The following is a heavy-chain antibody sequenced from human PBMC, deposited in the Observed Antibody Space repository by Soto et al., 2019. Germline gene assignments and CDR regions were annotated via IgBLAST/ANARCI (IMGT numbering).Heavy chain of an antibody. CDR1: GGSINDYY. CDR2: IFYNGKN. Sequence: QVQLQESGPGLLKPSETLSLSCTVSGGSINDYYWSWIRQPPGRGLEWVGTIFYNGKNNYNPSLKSRVSIAIDKSKNQHSLKLSSMSAADTAVYYCARGGLISGWHGWGQGTLVTVSS. D-gene: IGHD6-19*01. CDR3: ARGGLISGWHG. V-gene: IGHV4-59*01. J-gene: IGHJ4*02.